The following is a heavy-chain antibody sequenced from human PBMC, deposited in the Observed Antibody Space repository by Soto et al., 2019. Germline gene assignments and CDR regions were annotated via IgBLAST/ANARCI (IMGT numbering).Heavy chain of an antibody. D-gene: IGHD3-10*01. J-gene: IGHJ2*01. Sequence: EVQLLESGGGLVQPGGSLRLSCAVSGFTFSSYAMSWVRRAPGKGLEWVSAVGGSDPNSYYADSVKGRFTISRDISKNTLYLQMNSLRDEDTALYYCAKGSLLSPWYFDLWGRGTLVPVSS. CDR3: AKGSLLSPWYFDL. CDR1: GFTFSSYA. V-gene: IGHV3-23*01. CDR2: VGGSDPNS.